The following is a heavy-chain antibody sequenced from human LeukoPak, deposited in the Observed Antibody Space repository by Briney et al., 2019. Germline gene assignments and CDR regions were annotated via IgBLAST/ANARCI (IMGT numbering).Heavy chain of an antibody. Sequence: SVKVSCKASGGTFSSYAISWVRQAPGQGLEWMGGIIPIFGTANYAQKFQGRVTITTDESTSTAYIELSSLRSEDTAVYYCARFRPSGYFGYFDYWGQGTLVTVSS. CDR3: ARFRPSGYFGYFDY. D-gene: IGHD5-12*01. CDR1: GGTFSSYA. V-gene: IGHV1-69*05. J-gene: IGHJ4*02. CDR2: IIPIFGTA.